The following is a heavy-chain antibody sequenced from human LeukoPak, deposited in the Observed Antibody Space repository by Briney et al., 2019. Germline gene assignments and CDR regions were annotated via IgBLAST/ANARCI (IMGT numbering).Heavy chain of an antibody. Sequence: PGGSLRLSCAASGFTFSSYSMNWVRQAPGKGLEWVSYISSCSSTIYYADSVKGRFTISRDNAKNSLYLQMNSLRAEDTAVYYCARDLRYSSGWYLDYWGQGILVSVSS. J-gene: IGHJ4*02. CDR1: GFTFSSYS. CDR3: ARDLRYSSGWYLDY. D-gene: IGHD6-19*01. V-gene: IGHV3-48*01. CDR2: ISSCSSTI.